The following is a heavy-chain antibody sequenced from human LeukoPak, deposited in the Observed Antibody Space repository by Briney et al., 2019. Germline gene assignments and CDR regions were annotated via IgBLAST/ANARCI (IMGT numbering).Heavy chain of an antibody. CDR1: GGSIRTYY. D-gene: IGHD6-25*01. CDR3: TKGQRGMDV. V-gene: IGHV4-59*01. Sequence: KPSETLSLTCTVSGGSIRTYYWTWIRQPPGKGLEWIGYIYYSGSTNSNPSLKSRVTMSVDTSKNQFSLKLSSVTAADTAVYYCTKGQRGMDVWGQGTTVTVSS. CDR2: IYYSGST. J-gene: IGHJ6*02.